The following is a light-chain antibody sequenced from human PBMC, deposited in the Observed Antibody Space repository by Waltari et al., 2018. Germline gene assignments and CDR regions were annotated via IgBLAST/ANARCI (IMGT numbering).Light chain of an antibody. Sequence: EIVLTKSPGILSLSPGERATLSCRASQSVSSSYLAWYQQKPGQAPRLLIYGASSRATGIPDRFSGSGSGTDFTLTISRLEPEDFAVYYCQQYGSSPKTFGQGTKVEIK. J-gene: IGKJ1*01. CDR3: QQYGSSPKT. CDR1: QSVSSSY. CDR2: GAS. V-gene: IGKV3-20*01.